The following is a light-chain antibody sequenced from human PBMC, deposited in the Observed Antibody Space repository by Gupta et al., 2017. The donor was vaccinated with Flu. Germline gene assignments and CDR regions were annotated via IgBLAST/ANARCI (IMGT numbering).Light chain of an antibody. Sequence: EIGLTQSPGTLYLSPGERATLSCRPSQSVSSSYLAWYQQKPGQAPRLLIYCASSRATGIPDRFSGSGFGTEFTLTISRLEPEDFAVYYCQHKCSSPVTFGQGTKVEIK. J-gene: IGKJ1*01. CDR3: QHKCSSPVT. V-gene: IGKV3-20*01. CDR2: CAS. CDR1: QSVSSSY.